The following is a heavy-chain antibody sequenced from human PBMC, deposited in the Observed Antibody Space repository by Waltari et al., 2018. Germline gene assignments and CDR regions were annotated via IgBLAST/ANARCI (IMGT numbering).Heavy chain of an antibody. CDR3: ARLSLAAGHLIDY. CDR1: GDSIRLSNYY. D-gene: IGHD6-6*01. J-gene: IGHJ4*02. CDR2: IYYTKYT. Sequence: QLQLQESGPGLVKPSETLSLTCTVSGDSIRLSNYYWGWIRQPPGKGLEWIGSIYYTKYTYYNPSLKSRVTLSLDTSKNQFSLSLNSVAAADTAVYYCARLSLAAGHLIDYWGQGTLVTVSS. V-gene: IGHV4-39*01.